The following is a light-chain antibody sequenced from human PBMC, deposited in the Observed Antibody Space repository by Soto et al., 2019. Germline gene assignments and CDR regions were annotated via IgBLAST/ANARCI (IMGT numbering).Light chain of an antibody. CDR1: QNVNNN. CDR3: QQRSNWPRLT. V-gene: IGKV3-11*01. J-gene: IGKJ4*01. Sequence: EIVLTQSPATLSLSPGERATLSCRASQNVNNNFAWYQQKPGQAPRLLIYDISSRATGIPARFSGSGSGTDFTLTISSLEPEDFAVYYCQQRSNWPRLTFGGGTEVEIK. CDR2: DIS.